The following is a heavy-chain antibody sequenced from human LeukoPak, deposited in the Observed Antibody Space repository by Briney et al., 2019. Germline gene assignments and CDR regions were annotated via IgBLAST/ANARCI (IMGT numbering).Heavy chain of an antibody. Sequence: PGGSLRLSCAASGFTFSSYEMNWVRQAPGKGLEWVSYISSSGSTIYYADSVKGRFTISRDNSKNTLYLQMDSLRAEDTAVYYCARDAGYGYDRFDYWGQGTQVTVSS. J-gene: IGHJ4*02. CDR2: ISSSGSTI. V-gene: IGHV3-48*03. CDR3: ARDAGYGYDRFDY. CDR1: GFTFSSYE. D-gene: IGHD5-18*01.